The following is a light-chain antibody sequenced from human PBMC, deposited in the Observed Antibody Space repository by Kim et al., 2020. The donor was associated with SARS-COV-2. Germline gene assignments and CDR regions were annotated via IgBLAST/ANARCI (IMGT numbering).Light chain of an antibody. CDR3: QAWDSGTAV. J-gene: IGLJ2*01. CDR2: QDS. Sequence: SYELTQPPSVSVSPGQTASITCSGDKLGDKYACWYQQKPGQSPVLVIYQDSKRTSGIPERFSGSNSGNTATLTISGTQAMDEADYYCQAWDSGTAVFGGGTQLTVL. CDR1: KLGDKY. V-gene: IGLV3-1*01.